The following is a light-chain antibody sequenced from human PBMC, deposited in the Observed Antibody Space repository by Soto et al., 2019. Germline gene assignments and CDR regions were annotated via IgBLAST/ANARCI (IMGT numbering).Light chain of an antibody. V-gene: IGKV3-11*01. CDR1: QTISNY. CDR2: DTS. Sequence: EVVLTQSPATRSLSPGERATLSCRASQTISNYLNWYQQKPVQAPRLLSYDTSKRATGIPARFSGSGFGTDFTLTIGSLEDDDLAGYYCKQRASLPLVGPGTKVEIK. CDR3: KQRASLPL. J-gene: IGKJ1*01.